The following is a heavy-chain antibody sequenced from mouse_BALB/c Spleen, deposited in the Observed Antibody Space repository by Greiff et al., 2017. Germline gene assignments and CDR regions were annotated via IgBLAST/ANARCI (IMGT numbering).Heavy chain of an antibody. CDR2: ISYDGSN. D-gene: IGHD1-2*01. CDR3: ARADYYGYAY. CDR1: GYSITSGYY. J-gene: IGHJ3*01. V-gene: IGHV3-6*02. Sequence: DVQLQESGPGLVKPSQSLSLTCSVTGYSITSGYYWNWIRQFPGNKLEWMGYISYDGSNNYNPSLKNRISITRDTSKNQFFLKLNSVTTEDTATYYCARADYYGYAYWGQGTLVTVSA.